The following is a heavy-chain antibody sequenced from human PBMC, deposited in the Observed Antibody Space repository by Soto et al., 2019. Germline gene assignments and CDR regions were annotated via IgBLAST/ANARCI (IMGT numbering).Heavy chain of an antibody. CDR3: AREEFEDGRGHFDY. J-gene: IGHJ4*02. D-gene: IGHD3-22*01. V-gene: IGHV3-30-3*01. CDR2: ISYGGVNK. CDR1: GVTFSTSV. Sequence: QVQLVESGGGVVQPGGSLRLSCAASGVTFSTSVMHWVRQAPGKGLEWMAIISYGGVNKYYADSVKGRFTISRDISESTLYLQMNSLRTEDTAVYYCAREEFEDGRGHFDYWGQGTLVSVSS.